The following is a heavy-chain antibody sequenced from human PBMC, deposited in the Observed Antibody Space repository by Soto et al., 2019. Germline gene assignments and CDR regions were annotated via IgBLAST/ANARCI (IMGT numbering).Heavy chain of an antibody. CDR1: GGSISSYY. J-gene: IGHJ6*03. V-gene: IGHV4-59*08. D-gene: IGHD6-13*01. CDR3: ARLQQLAEMDV. Sequence: SETLSLTCTVSGGSISSYYWSWIRQPPGKGLEWIGYIYYSGSTNYNPSLKSRVTISVDTSKNQFSLKLSSVTAADTAVYYCARLQQLAEMDVRGKRTTVTVS. CDR2: IYYSGST.